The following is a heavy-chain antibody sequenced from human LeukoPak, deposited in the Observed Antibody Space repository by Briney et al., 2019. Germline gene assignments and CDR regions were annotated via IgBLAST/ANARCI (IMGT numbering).Heavy chain of an antibody. V-gene: IGHV1-18*01. CDR2: ISAYNGNT. D-gene: IGHD2-21*02. CDR1: GYTFTNYG. CDR3: ARDLAVVTAFGQHAFDI. Sequence: ASVKVSCKASGYTFTNYGFIWVRQAPGQGLEWMGWISAYNGNTNYAQTLQGRVTMTTDTSTSTAYMELRSLRSDDTSVYYCARDLAVVTAFGQHAFDIWGQGTMVTVSS. J-gene: IGHJ3*02.